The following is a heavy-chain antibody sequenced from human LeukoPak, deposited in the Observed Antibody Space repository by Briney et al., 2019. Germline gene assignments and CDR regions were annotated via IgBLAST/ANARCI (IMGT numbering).Heavy chain of an antibody. Sequence: SETLSLTCAASGGSISSGGYSWRWIRQPPGKGLEWIGYIYYSGSTYYNPSLKSRVTISVDTSKNQFSLKLSSVTAADTAVYYCARDRRGLIDYWGQGTLVTVSS. J-gene: IGHJ4*02. CDR1: GGSISSGGYS. CDR2: IYYSGST. CDR3: ARDRRGLIDY. V-gene: IGHV4-30-4*07. D-gene: IGHD3/OR15-3a*01.